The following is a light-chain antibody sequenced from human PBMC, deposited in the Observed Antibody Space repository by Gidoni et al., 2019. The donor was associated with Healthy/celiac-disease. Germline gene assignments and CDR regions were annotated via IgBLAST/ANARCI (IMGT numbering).Light chain of an antibody. CDR1: SIDVGSYNL. J-gene: IGLJ2*01. CDR2: EGS. CDR3: CSYAGSITHVV. V-gene: IGLV2-23*01. Sequence: QSALTQPASVSGSPGPSITISCTGTSIDVGSYNLVSWYQQHPGKAPKLMIYEGSKRPSGVANRFSGSKSGNTASLTISGLQAEDEADYYCCSYAGSITHVVFGGGTKLTVL.